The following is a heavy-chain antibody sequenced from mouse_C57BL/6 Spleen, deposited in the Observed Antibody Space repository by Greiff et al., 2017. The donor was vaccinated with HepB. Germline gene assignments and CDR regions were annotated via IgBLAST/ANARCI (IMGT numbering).Heavy chain of an antibody. J-gene: IGHJ2*01. Sequence: VQLQQSGAELVKPGASVKLSCKASGYTFTSYWMHWVKQRPGQGLEWIGMIHPNSGSTNYNEKFKSKATLTVDKSSSTAYMQLSSLTSEDSAVYYCARSTNWDEDFDYWGQGTTLTVSS. D-gene: IGHD4-1*02. CDR3: ARSTNWDEDFDY. V-gene: IGHV1-64*01. CDR1: GYTFTSYW. CDR2: IHPNSGST.